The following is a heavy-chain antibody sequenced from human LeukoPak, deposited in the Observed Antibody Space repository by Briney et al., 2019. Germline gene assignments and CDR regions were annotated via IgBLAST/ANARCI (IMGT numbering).Heavy chain of an antibody. Sequence: QSGGSLRLSCAASGFTFSRYWMHWVRQAREKGLVWVSRISPDGSSTNYADSVKGRFTISRDNAKNTLYLQMNSLRAEDSAVYYCTRAPNGGTVGRGFNSFYGMDVWGQGTTVTVSS. J-gene: IGHJ6*02. V-gene: IGHV3-74*01. CDR1: GFTFSRYW. D-gene: IGHD3-10*01. CDR3: TRAPNGGTVGRGFNSFYGMDV. CDR2: ISPDGSST.